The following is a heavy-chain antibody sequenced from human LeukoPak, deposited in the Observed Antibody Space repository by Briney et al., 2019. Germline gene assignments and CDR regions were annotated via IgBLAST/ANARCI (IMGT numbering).Heavy chain of an antibody. CDR3: ARQGYSYADDY. Sequence: PSETLSLTCVVSSGSISSGGYSWTWTRQPPGKGLEWVGYIYHSGSTYYNPSLKSRVTISVDRSKNQFSLSLDSVTAADTAVYYCARQGYSYADDYWGQGILVTVSS. CDR2: IYHSGST. CDR1: SGSISSGGYS. V-gene: IGHV4-30-2*01. D-gene: IGHD5-18*01. J-gene: IGHJ4*02.